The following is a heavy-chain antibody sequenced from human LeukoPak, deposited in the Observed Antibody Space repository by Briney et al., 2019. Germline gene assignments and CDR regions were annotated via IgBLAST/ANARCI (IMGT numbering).Heavy chain of an antibody. CDR2: IIPIFGTA. CDR3: ARIPPRYSYGLFDY. J-gene: IGHJ4*02. V-gene: IGHV1-69*13. Sequence: SVKVSCKASGGTFSSYAISWVRQAPGQGLEWMGGIIPIFGTANYAQKFQGRVTITADESTSTAYMELSSLRSEDTAVYYCARIPPRYSYGLFDYWGQGTLGTVSS. D-gene: IGHD5-18*01. CDR1: GGTFSSYA.